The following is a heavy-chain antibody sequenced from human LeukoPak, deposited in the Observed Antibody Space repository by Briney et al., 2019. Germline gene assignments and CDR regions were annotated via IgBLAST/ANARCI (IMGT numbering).Heavy chain of an antibody. CDR3: AADLGSTVTTELDY. Sequence: GASVKVSCKASGFTFTSSAMQWVRQARGQGLEWIGWIVAGSGNTNYAQKFQERVTITRDMSTSTAYMELSSLRSDDTAVYYCAADLGSTVTTELDYWGQGTLVTVSS. V-gene: IGHV1-58*02. CDR1: GFTFTSSA. J-gene: IGHJ4*02. D-gene: IGHD4-17*01. CDR2: IVAGSGNT.